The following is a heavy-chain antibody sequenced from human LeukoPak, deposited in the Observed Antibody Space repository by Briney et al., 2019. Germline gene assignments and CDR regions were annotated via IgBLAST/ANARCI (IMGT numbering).Heavy chain of an antibody. D-gene: IGHD3-22*01. Sequence: SETLSLTCTVSGGSISSGSYYWSWIRQPAGKGLEWIGRIYTSGSTNYNPSLKSRVTISVDTSKNQFSLKLSSVTAADTAVYYCASNRNYYDSSGYYGAFDYWGQGTLVTVSS. CDR1: GGSISSGSYY. CDR3: ASNRNYYDSSGYYGAFDY. CDR2: IYTSGST. V-gene: IGHV4-61*02. J-gene: IGHJ4*02.